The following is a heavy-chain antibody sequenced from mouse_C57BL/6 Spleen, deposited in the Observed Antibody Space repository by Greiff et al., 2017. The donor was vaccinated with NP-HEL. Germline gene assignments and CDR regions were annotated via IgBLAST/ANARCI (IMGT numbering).Heavy chain of an antibody. J-gene: IGHJ4*01. V-gene: IGHV1-64*01. Sequence: QVQLQQPGAELVKPGASVKLSCKASGYTFTSYWMHWVKQRPGQGLEWIGMIHPNSGSTNYNEKFKSKATLTVDKSSSTAYMQLSSLTSEDSAVYYCARPAQAYYYAMDYWGQGTSVTVSS. CDR2: IHPNSGST. D-gene: IGHD3-2*02. CDR3: ARPAQAYYYAMDY. CDR1: GYTFTSYW.